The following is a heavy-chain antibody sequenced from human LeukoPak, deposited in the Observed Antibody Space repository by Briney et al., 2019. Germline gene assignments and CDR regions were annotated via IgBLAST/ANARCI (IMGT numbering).Heavy chain of an antibody. D-gene: IGHD3-10*01. Sequence: ASVKVSCLASGYTFTSYGIIWVRQAPGQGLEWMGRISAYNGYTDSAQKLQGRVTMTTDTSTSTAYMELRSLRSNDTAVYYCARDTSILWSGEYREGGPIDYWGQGTLVTVSS. CDR2: ISAYNGYT. CDR1: GYTFTSYG. J-gene: IGHJ4*02. CDR3: ARDTSILWSGEYREGGPIDY. V-gene: IGHV1-18*01.